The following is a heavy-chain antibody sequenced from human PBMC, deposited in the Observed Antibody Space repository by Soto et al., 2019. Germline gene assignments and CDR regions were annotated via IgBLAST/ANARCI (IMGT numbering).Heavy chain of an antibody. Sequence: GESLKISCKGSGYSFTSYWIGWVRQMPGKGLEWMGIIYPGDSDTRYSPSFQGQVTISADKSISTAYLQWSSLKASDTAMYYCARQFAYYYDSSGLALDYWGQGTLVTVSS. V-gene: IGHV5-51*01. D-gene: IGHD3-22*01. CDR1: GYSFTSYW. J-gene: IGHJ4*02. CDR3: ARQFAYYYDSSGLALDY. CDR2: IYPGDSDT.